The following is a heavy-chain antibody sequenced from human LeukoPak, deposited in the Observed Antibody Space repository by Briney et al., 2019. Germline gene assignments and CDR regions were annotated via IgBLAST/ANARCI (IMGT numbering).Heavy chain of an antibody. V-gene: IGHV1-2*02. CDR2: INPNSGGT. D-gene: IGHD6-6*01. J-gene: IGHJ6*03. CDR3: ARARIAARRTSRDYYYMDV. CDR1: GYTFTGYY. Sequence: EASVKVSCKASGYTFTGYYMHWVRQAPGQGLEWMGWINPNSGGTNYAQKFQGRVTMTRDTSISTAYMELSRLRSDDTAVYYCARARIAARRTSRDYYYMDVWGKGTTVTVSS.